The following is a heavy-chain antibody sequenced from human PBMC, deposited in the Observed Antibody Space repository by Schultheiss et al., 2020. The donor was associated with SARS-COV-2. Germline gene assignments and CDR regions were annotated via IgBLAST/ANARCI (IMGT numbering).Heavy chain of an antibody. Sequence: GESLKISCAASGFTLSYYGMHWVRQAPGKGLEWVSAISGSGGSTYYADSVKGRFTISRDNSKNTLYLQMNSLRAEDTAVYYCAKVPVAGSRYYFDYWGQGTLVTVSS. V-gene: IGHV3-23*01. CDR2: ISGSGGST. CDR3: AKVPVAGSRYYFDY. D-gene: IGHD6-19*01. J-gene: IGHJ4*02. CDR1: GFTLSYYG.